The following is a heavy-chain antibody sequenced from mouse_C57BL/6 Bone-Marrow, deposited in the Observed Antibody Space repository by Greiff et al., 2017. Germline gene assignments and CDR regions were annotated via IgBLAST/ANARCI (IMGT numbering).Heavy chain of an antibody. V-gene: IGHV1-39*01. CDR1: GYSFTDYN. J-gene: IGHJ3*01. Sequence: VQLQQSGPELVKPGASVKISCKASGYSFTDYNMNWVKQSNGKSLEWIGVINPNYGTTSYNQKFKGKATLTVDQSSSTAYMPLNSLTSEDAAVYYCARSRDSSGYVGFAYWGQGTLVTVSA. CDR2: INPNYGTT. D-gene: IGHD3-2*02. CDR3: ARSRDSSGYVGFAY.